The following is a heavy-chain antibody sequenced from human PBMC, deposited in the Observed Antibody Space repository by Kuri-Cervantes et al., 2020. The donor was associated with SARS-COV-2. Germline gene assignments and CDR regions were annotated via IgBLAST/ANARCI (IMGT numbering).Heavy chain of an antibody. CDR2: INPSGGAT. Sequence: ASVKVSCKTSGYTFANYYIYWVRQAPGQGLEWVAMINPSGGATVYEQKLQGRVTVTRDMSTSTVYMELGSPRSEDTAVYYCARNPFGAGSYDNGWGQGTLVTVSS. J-gene: IGHJ4*02. V-gene: IGHV1-46*04. CDR1: GYTFANYY. CDR3: ARNPFGAGSYDNG. D-gene: IGHD3-10*01.